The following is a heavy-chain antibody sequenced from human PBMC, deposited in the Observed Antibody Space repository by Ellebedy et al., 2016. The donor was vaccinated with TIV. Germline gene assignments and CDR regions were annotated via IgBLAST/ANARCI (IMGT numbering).Heavy chain of an antibody. V-gene: IGHV3-23*01. CDR1: GITFSSYA. CDR3: AKFRGLTWFGDFTDY. Sequence: GESLKISCAVSGITFSSYAMNWVRQAPGRGLEWVSAIDGTSYSTFYANSVEGRFTISRDNSKNTLYLQMNSLRVEDTAVYYCAKFRGLTWFGDFTDYWGQGTLVTVSS. J-gene: IGHJ4*02. CDR2: IDGTSYST. D-gene: IGHD3-10*01.